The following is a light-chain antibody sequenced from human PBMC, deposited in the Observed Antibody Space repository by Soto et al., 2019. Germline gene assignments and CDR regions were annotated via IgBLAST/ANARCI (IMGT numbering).Light chain of an antibody. V-gene: IGKV3-15*01. Sequence: EVVMTQSPATLSVSPGERATLSCRASHSVSSSLAWYQQKPGQAPRLLISGASTRAAGIPARFSGSGSGTDFTLTINSLQPEDYATYYCQQFHSFPITFGQGTRLEIK. CDR3: QQFHSFPIT. J-gene: IGKJ5*01. CDR2: GAS. CDR1: HSVSSS.